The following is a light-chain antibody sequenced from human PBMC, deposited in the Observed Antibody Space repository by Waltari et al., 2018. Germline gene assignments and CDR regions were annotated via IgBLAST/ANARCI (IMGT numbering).Light chain of an antibody. CDR1: SSHIGRNT. CDR2: TNN. J-gene: IGLJ2*01. Sequence: QSVLTQPPSASGTPGQRVTIACSGSSSHIGRNTVNWYQQLPETAPKLLIYTNNQRPSGVPGRFSGSKAGTSASLAISGLQSEDEADYYCSAWDDSLKRVVFGGGTKLTVL. V-gene: IGLV1-44*01. CDR3: SAWDDSLKRVV.